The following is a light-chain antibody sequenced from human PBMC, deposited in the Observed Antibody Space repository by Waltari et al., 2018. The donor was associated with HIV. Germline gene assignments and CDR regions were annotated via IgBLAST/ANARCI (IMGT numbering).Light chain of an antibody. Sequence: QSALTQPPSASGSPGQSVPIPCTGTSSDIGAYEFVSWYQQHPGKAPKFIIFEVDQRPSGVPDRFSGSKSGNTASLTVSGLQAEDEAYYFCSSYAGSDNYVVFGGGTKLTVL. CDR3: SSYAGSDNYVV. CDR2: EVD. CDR1: SSDIGAYEF. V-gene: IGLV2-8*01. J-gene: IGLJ2*01.